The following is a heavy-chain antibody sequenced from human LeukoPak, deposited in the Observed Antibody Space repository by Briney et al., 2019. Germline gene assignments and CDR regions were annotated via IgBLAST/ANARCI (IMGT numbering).Heavy chain of an antibody. Sequence: SVKVSCKPSGGTFSSYAISWVRQAPGQGLEWMGGIIPILGTANYAQKFQGRVTITTDESTSTAYKELSRLRAEDTAVYYCARGYTSTYYGSGSYLVSADDAFDIWGQGTMVTVSS. V-gene: IGHV1-69*05. CDR2: IIPILGTA. D-gene: IGHD3-10*01. CDR3: ARGYTSTYYGSGSYLVSADDAFDI. J-gene: IGHJ3*02. CDR1: GGTFSSYA.